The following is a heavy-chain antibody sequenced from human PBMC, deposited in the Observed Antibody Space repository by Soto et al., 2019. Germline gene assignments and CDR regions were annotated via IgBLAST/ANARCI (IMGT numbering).Heavy chain of an antibody. CDR1: GFTFSSYA. J-gene: IGHJ6*02. V-gene: IGHV3-23*01. CDR3: AKDFSQMTMGGYYYGMDV. CDR2: ISGSGGST. D-gene: IGHD3-10*01. Sequence: GGSLRLSCAASGFTFSSYAMSWVRQAPGKGLEWVSAISGSGGSTYYADSVKGRFTISRDNSKNTLYLQMNSLRAEDTAVYYCAKDFSQMTMGGYYYGMDVWGQGTTVTVSS.